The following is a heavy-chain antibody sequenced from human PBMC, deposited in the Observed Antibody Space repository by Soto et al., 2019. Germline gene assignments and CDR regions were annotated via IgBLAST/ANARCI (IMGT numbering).Heavy chain of an antibody. Sequence: HAGGSLRLSCAASGFTFSSYSMNWVRQTPGKGLEWVSYISSSSSTIYYADSVKGRFTISRDNAKNSLYLQMNSLRDEDTAVYYCARDSLTPLIAVAGEYFQHWGQGTLVTVSS. CDR2: ISSSSSTI. D-gene: IGHD6-19*01. J-gene: IGHJ1*01. V-gene: IGHV3-48*02. CDR1: GFTFSSYS. CDR3: ARDSLTPLIAVAGEYFQH.